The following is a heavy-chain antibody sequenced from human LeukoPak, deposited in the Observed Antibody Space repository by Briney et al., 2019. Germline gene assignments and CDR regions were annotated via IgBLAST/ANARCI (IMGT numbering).Heavy chain of an antibody. Sequence: SETLSLTCTVSGGSLSSYYWNWIRQPPGKGLECIGYIYSSGSTNYNPSLKSRLTMSLDTSKNQFSLKLSSVTAADTAVYYCARLAGYQLLMGGFYYMDAWGKGTTVTVSS. CDR1: GGSLSSYY. D-gene: IGHD2-2*01. V-gene: IGHV4-4*09. J-gene: IGHJ6*03. CDR3: ARLAGYQLLMGGFYYMDA. CDR2: IYSSGST.